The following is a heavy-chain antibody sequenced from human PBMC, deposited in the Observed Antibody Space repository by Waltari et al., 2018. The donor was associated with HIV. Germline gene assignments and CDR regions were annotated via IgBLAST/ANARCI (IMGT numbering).Heavy chain of an antibody. CDR2: YYYSGST. Sequence: QVQLQESGQGLVKPSETLSLTCSVSGGSVTSGSYYWRWIRQPPGKGLEWIGDYYYSGSTNYNPSLKRRVTISLDTSKNNFALRLSSVTAADTAVYYCARERGGKYNYYYYGMDVWGQGTTVTVSS. CDR1: GGSVTSGSYY. CDR3: ARERGGKYNYYYYGMDV. V-gene: IGHV4-61*03. D-gene: IGHD1-20*01. J-gene: IGHJ6*02.